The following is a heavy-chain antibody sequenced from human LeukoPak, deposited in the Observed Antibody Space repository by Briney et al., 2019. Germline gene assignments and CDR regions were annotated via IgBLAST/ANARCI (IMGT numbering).Heavy chain of an antibody. Sequence: SETLSLTCTVSGGSISSYYWSWIRQPPGKGLEWIGYIYYSGSTNYNPSLKSRVTISVDTSKNQFSLKLSSVTAADTAVYYCARDRRITMVRGVIKDGMDVWGQGTTVTVSS. CDR2: IYYSGST. J-gene: IGHJ6*02. CDR3: ARDRRITMVRGVIKDGMDV. D-gene: IGHD3-10*01. CDR1: GGSISSYY. V-gene: IGHV4-59*01.